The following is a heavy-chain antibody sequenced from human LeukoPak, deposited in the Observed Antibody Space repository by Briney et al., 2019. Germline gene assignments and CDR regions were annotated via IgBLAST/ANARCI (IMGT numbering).Heavy chain of an antibody. CDR2: ISSSGSTI. D-gene: IGHD4-17*01. J-gene: IGHJ4*02. CDR3: ASERGYGDYPNPESGYFGY. CDR1: GFTFSDYY. V-gene: IGHV3-11*04. Sequence: GGSLRLSCAASGFTFSDYYMSWIRQAPGKGLEWVSYISSSGSTIYYADSVKGRFTISRDNAKNSLYLQMNSLRAEDTAVYYCASERGYGDYPNPESGYFGYWGQGTLVTVSS.